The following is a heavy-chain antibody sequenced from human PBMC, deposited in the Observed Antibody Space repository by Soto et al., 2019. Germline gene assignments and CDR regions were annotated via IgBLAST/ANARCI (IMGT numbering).Heavy chain of an antibody. CDR1: GGSISSYY. J-gene: IGHJ6*02. V-gene: IGHV4-59*01. Sequence: SETLSLTCTVSGGSISSYYWSWIRQPPGKGLEWIGYIYYSGSTNYNPSLKSRVTISVDTSKNQFSLKLSSVTAADTAVYYCARDGKRDYYYGMDVWGQGTTVTVSS. CDR3: ARDGKRDYYYGMDV. CDR2: IYYSGST.